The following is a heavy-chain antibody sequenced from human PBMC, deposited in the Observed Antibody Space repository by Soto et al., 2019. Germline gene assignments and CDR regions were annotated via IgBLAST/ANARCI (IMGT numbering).Heavy chain of an antibody. J-gene: IGHJ4*02. CDR2: ISGSGGST. Sequence: EVQLLESGGGLVQPGGSLRLSCAASGFTFSSYAMSWVRQAPGKGLEWVSAISGSGGSTYYADSVKGRFTISRDNSKNTLYRQMNSLRAEDTAVYYCAKAPYNPHSSGWLFDYWGQGTLVTVSS. CDR3: AKAPYNPHSSGWLFDY. CDR1: GFTFSSYA. V-gene: IGHV3-23*01. D-gene: IGHD6-19*01.